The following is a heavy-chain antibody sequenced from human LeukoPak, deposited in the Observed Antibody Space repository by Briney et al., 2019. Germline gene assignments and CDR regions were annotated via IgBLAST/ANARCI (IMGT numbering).Heavy chain of an antibody. CDR2: ISSGVTTE. D-gene: IGHD1-20*01. V-gene: IGHV3-48*01. Sequence: GGSLRLSCAASGFPFKSYAMSWVRQALGKGLEWISYISSGVTTEYYADSVKGRFTISRDDAKNSLYLQMDSLRAEDTAVYYCARFNLGWLDPWGQRALVTVSS. J-gene: IGHJ5*02. CDR1: GFPFKSYA. CDR3: ARFNLGWLDP.